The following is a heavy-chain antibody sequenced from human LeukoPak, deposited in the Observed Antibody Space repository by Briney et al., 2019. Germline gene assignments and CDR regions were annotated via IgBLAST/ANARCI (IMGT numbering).Heavy chain of an antibody. CDR3: TYGDYPLTY. D-gene: IGHD4-17*01. CDR2: IYSNGDT. J-gene: IGHJ4*02. V-gene: IGHV3-66*01. Sequence: GGSLRLSCAASGLTVTNNYWNWVRQPPGKGPEWISLIYSNGDTRYADSVKGRFTFSRDNSKNTLYHQMNSLRAEDTAVYYCTYGDYPLTYWGQGTLVSVSS. CDR1: GLTVTNNY.